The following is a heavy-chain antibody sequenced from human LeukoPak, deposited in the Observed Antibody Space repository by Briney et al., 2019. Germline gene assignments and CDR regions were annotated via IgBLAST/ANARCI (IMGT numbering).Heavy chain of an antibody. D-gene: IGHD3-22*01. V-gene: IGHV3-7*01. J-gene: IGHJ4*02. CDR3: AGGYRSRFDY. Sequence: GGSLRLSCAASGFTFSSYWMSWVRQAPGKGLEWVANIKQDGSEKNYVDSVKGRFTISRDNAKNSVYLQMNSPRAEDTAVYYCAGGYRSRFDYWGQGTLVTVSS. CDR1: GFTFSSYW. CDR2: IKQDGSEK.